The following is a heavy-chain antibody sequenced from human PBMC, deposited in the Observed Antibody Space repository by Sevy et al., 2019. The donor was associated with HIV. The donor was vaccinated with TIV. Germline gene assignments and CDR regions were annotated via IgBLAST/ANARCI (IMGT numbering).Heavy chain of an antibody. Sequence: GGSLRLSCAASGFDFSTYDMHWVRQAPGKGLEWVAFISFDGSDKWYGDSVKDRFTISRDNSKNTLYVQMNTLRDEDTAVYYCAKRERSYYDSSGNYDAFDVWGQGTSVTVSS. D-gene: IGHD3-22*01. V-gene: IGHV3-33*03. CDR2: ISFDGSDK. CDR3: AKRERSYYDSSGNYDAFDV. CDR1: GFDFSTYD. J-gene: IGHJ3*01.